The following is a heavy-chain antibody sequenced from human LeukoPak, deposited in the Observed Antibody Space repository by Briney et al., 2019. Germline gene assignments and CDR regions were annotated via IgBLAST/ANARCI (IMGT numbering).Heavy chain of an antibody. D-gene: IGHD3-3*01. V-gene: IGHV3-48*03. CDR1: GFTFSSYE. J-gene: IGHJ6*03. CDR2: ISSSGSTI. Sequence: GGSLRLSCAASGFTFSSYEMNWVRQAPGKGLEWVSYISSSGSTIYYADSVKGRFTISRDNSKNTLYLQMNSLRAEDTAMYYCAKSLEEWSAFYNYYYMDVWGKGTTVTVSS. CDR3: AKSLEEWSAFYNYYYMDV.